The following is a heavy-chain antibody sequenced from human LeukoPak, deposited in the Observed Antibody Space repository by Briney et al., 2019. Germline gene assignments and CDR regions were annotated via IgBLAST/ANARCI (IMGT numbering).Heavy chain of an antibody. CDR1: GGSISSYY. D-gene: IGHD5-12*01. CDR2: IYYSGNT. V-gene: IGHV4-59*01. CDR3: VRDGVATRGTIPGNYFDY. J-gene: IGHJ4*02. Sequence: PSETLSLTCTVSGGSISSYYWSWIRQPPGKGLEWIGYIYYSGNTKYNPSLKSRVTMSVDTSKNQFSLRLRSVTAADTAVYYCVRDGVATRGTIPGNYFDYWGQGTLVTVSS.